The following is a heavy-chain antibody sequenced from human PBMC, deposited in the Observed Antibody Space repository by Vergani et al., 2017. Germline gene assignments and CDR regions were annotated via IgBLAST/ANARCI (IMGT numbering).Heavy chain of an antibody. D-gene: IGHD3-3*01. CDR1: GFTFNEYW. V-gene: IGHV3-74*01. J-gene: IGHJ5*02. Sequence: EVDLVESGGGLVQPGGSLRPPCAASGFTFNEYWMHWARQVPGKGLVWVSGMNGDGDTISYADSVKGRFTISRDNAKSTLFLQRNSLRAEDTAVYYCARARKFRFGVVWENWFDPWGQGTLVTVSS. CDR2: MNGDGDTI. CDR3: ARARKFRFGVVWENWFDP.